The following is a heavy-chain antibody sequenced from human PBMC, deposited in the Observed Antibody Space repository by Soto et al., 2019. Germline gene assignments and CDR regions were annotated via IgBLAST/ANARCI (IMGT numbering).Heavy chain of an antibody. CDR1: GYTFTSYA. D-gene: IGHD6-19*01. J-gene: IGHJ4*02. V-gene: IGHV1-3*01. CDR3: ARVGAIAVAGPFDY. CDR2: INAGNGNT. Sequence: QVQLVQSGAEVKKPGASVKVSCKASGYTFTSYAMHWVRQAPGQRLEWMGWINAGNGNTKYSHKFQGRVTITRDTSASTAYMELSSLRSEDTAVYYCARVGAIAVAGPFDYWGQGTLVTVSS.